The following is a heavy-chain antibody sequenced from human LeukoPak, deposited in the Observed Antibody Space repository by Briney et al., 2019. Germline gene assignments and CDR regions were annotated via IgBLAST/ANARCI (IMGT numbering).Heavy chain of an antibody. CDR1: GFTFSSYS. D-gene: IGHD6-13*01. CDR3: SGHGSSSY. J-gene: IGHJ4*02. CDR2: ISGVGNT. Sequence: PGGSLRLSCAASGFTFSSYSMNWVRQAPGKRLEWVSDISGVGNTYYAESVKGRFTISRDNSKNTLYLQMNSLRAEDTALYYASGHGSSSYWGQGTLVAVSS. V-gene: IGHV3-23*01.